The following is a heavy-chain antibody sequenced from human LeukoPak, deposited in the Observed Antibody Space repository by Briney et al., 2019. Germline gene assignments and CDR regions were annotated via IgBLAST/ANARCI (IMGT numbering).Heavy chain of an antibody. CDR2: IYPGDSDT. J-gene: IGHJ4*02. V-gene: IGHV5-51*01. CDR3: ARRDSRSWYPYYFDH. CDR1: GYRFTSYW. Sequence: GESLKISCKGSGYRFTSYWIGWVRPMPGKGLEWMGIIYPGDSDTRYSPSFQGQVTISADKSISTAYLQWSSLKASDTAMYYCARRDSRSWYPYYFDHWGQGTLVTVSS. D-gene: IGHD6-13*01.